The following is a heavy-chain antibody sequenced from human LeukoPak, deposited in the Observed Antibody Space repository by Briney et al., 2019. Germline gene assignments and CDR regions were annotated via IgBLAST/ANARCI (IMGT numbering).Heavy chain of an antibody. CDR1: GFTFSSYA. Sequence: GGSLRLSCAASGFTFSSYAMSWVRQAPGKGLERVSAISGSGGSTYYADSVKGRFTISSDNSKNTLYLQMNSLRAEDTAVYYCAKDSRVLLWFGVSGVWGKGTTVTVSS. CDR3: AKDSRVLLWFGVSGV. V-gene: IGHV3-23*01. D-gene: IGHD3-10*01. CDR2: ISGSGGST. J-gene: IGHJ6*04.